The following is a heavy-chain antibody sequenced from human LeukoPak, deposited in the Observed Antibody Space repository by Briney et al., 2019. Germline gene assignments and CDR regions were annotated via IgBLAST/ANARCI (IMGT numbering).Heavy chain of an antibody. CDR1: RYTFTSYY. V-gene: IGHV1-46*01. CDR3: ARDRWSSSRFVKPYGMDV. CDR2: INPSGGST. D-gene: IGHD6-6*01. Sequence: ASVKVSFKASRYTFTSYYMHWVRQAPGQGLEWLEIINPSGGSTSYAQKFQGRVTITADESTSTAYMELSSLRSEDTAVYYCARDRWSSSRFVKPYGMDVWGQGTTVTVSS. J-gene: IGHJ6*02.